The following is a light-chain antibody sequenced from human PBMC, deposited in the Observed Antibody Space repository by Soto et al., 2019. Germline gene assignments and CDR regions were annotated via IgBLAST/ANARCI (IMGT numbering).Light chain of an antibody. J-gene: IGKJ4*01. CDR2: DAS. V-gene: IGKV3-20*01. Sequence: IGMTQSAATLSVSPGERATLSCRASQSVSSNLAWYQQKPGQAPRLLIYDASSRATGIPDRFSGGGSGTDFTLTISRLEPEDFAVYYCQQFSSYPLTFGGGSKVDI. CDR1: QSVSSN. CDR3: QQFSSYPLT.